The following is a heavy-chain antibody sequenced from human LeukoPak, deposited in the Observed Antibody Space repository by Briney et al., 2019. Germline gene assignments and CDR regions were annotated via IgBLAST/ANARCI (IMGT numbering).Heavy chain of an antibody. V-gene: IGHV3-74*01. CDR1: GFTFSSYW. CDR2: INTDGSST. CDR3: ASGYSSSWYSYYYYYMDV. Sequence: GGSLRLSCAASGFTFSSYWMHWVRQAPGKGLVWVSRINTDGSSTSYADSVKGRFTISRDNAKNTLYLQMNSLRAEDTAVYYCASGYSSSWYSYYYYYMDVWGKGTTVTVSS. D-gene: IGHD6-13*01. J-gene: IGHJ6*03.